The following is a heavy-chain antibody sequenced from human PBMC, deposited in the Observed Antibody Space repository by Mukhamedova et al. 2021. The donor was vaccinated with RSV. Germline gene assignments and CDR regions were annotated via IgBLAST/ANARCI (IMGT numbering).Heavy chain of an antibody. CDR2: NK. CDR3: ARGSPAKGGDSAMVTGSDDAFDI. V-gene: IGHV3-33*01. D-gene: IGHD5-18*01. Sequence: NKYYADSVKGRFTTSRDNSKNTLYLQMNSLRAEDTAVYYCARGSPAKGGDSAMVTGSDDAFDIWGQGTMVTVFS. J-gene: IGHJ3*02.